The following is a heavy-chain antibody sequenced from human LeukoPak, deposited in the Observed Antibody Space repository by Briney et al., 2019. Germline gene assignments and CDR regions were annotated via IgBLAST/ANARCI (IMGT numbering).Heavy chain of an antibody. CDR1: GFTFRDAW. CDR3: ATDEGSGTTGFDF. CDR2: IKGKTDGGIA. V-gene: IGHV3-15*01. Sequence: PGGSLRLSCAVSGFTFRDAWMGWVRQAPGKGLEWVGRIKGKTDGGIAEYAAPTKGRFTISRDESKDTVYLRLTGLKIEDTGVYYCATDEGSGTTGFDFWGQGTLVTVSS. D-gene: IGHD1-1*01. J-gene: IGHJ4*02.